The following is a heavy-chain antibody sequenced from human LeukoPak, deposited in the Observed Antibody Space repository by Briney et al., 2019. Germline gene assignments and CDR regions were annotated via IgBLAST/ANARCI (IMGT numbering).Heavy chain of an antibody. V-gene: IGHV1-18*01. CDR1: GYTFTSYG. J-gene: IGHJ4*02. CDR3: AREQAMTYYDILTGYFPFDY. D-gene: IGHD3-9*01. Sequence: GASVKASCKASGYTFTSYGISWVRQAPGQGLEWMGWISAYNGNTNYAQKLQGRVTMTTDTSTSTAYMELRSLRSDDTAVYYCAREQAMTYYDILTGYFPFDYWGQGTLVTVSS. CDR2: ISAYNGNT.